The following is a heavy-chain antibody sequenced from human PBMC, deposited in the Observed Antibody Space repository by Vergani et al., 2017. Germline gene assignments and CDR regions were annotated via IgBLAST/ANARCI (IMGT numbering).Heavy chain of an antibody. CDR2: IIPIFGTA. Sequence: QVQLVQSGAEVKKPGSSVKVSCKASGGTFSSYAISWVRQAPGQGLEWMGGIIPIFGTANYAQKFQGRVTITADESTSTAYMELSSLRSEDTAVYYCAKGHYCDSIGYYYPXMLPPRYYYYGIDVWGQGTTVTVSS. CDR3: AKGHYCDSIGYYYPXMLPPRYYYYGIDV. V-gene: IGHV1-69*12. D-gene: IGHD3-22*01. J-gene: IGHJ6*02. CDR1: GGTFSSYA.